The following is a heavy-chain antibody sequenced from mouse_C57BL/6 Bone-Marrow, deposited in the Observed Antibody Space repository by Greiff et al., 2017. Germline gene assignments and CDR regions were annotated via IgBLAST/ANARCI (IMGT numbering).Heavy chain of an antibody. D-gene: IGHD1-1*01. J-gene: IGHJ3*01. CDR2: IHPNSGST. CDR3: ARGRYYYGSSYAWFAY. V-gene: IGHV1-64*01. Sequence: VQLQQPGAELVKPGASVKLSCKASGYTFTSYWMHWVKQRPGQGLEWIGMIHPNSGSTNYNEKFKSKATLTVDKSSSTAYMQLSSLTSEDSAVYYGARGRYYYGSSYAWFAYWGQGTLVTVSA. CDR1: GYTFTSYW.